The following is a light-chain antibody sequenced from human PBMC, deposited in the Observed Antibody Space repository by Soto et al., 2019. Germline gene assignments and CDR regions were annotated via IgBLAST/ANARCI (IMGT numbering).Light chain of an antibody. Sequence: EIVMTQSPATLSVSPGEGVTLSCRASESVRSKVAWYQQKPGQAPRLLIYGASSRATGIPDRFSGSGSGTDFTLTISRLEPEDFAVYYCHQYGSSAWTFGQGTKVDIK. CDR2: GAS. J-gene: IGKJ1*01. CDR3: HQYGSSAWT. V-gene: IGKV3-20*01. CDR1: ESVRSK.